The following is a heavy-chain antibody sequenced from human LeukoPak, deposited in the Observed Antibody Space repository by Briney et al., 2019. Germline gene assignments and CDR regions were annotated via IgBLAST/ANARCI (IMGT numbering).Heavy chain of an antibody. CDR3: ARRYDFWSGYFYYFDY. V-gene: IGHV4-39*01. D-gene: IGHD3-3*01. Sequence: SETLSLTCTVSGGSISSSSYYWGWIRQPPGRGLEWIGSIYYSGSTYYNPSLKSRVTIPVDTSKNQFSLKLSSVTAADTAVYYCARRYDFWSGYFYYFDYWGQGTLVTVSS. CDR1: GGSISSSSYY. J-gene: IGHJ4*02. CDR2: IYYSGST.